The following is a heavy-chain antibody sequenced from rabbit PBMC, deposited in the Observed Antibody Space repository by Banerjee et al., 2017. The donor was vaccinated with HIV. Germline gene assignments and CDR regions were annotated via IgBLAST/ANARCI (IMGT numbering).Heavy chain of an antibody. Sequence: QEQLEESGGDLVKPEGSLTLTCKASGFDFSSNAMCWVRQAPGKGLEWIACINTSSGSTVYATWAKGRFTISRTSSTTVALQMTSLTAADTATYFCARDLAGVIGWNFDLWGQGTLVTVS. J-gene: IGHJ4*01. V-gene: IGHV1S45*01. CDR1: GFDFSSNA. CDR2: INTSSGST. CDR3: ARDLAGVIGWNFDL. D-gene: IGHD4-1*01.